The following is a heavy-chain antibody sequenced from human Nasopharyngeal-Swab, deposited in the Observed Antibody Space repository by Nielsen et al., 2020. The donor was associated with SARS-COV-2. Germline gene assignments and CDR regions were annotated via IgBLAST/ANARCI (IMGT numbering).Heavy chain of an antibody. CDR1: GGTFSSYA. CDR3: ASVDNMLDDAFDI. CDR2: IIPIFGTA. J-gene: IGHJ3*02. V-gene: IGHV1-69*13. D-gene: IGHD2-8*01. Sequence: SVKVSCKASGGTFSSYAISWVRQAPGQGLEWMGGIIPIFGTANYAQKFQGRVTITADESTSTAYMELSSLRSEDTAVYYCASVDNMLDDAFDIWGQGTMVTVSS.